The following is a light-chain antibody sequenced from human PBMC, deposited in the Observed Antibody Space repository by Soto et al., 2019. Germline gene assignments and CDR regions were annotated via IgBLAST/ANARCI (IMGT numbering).Light chain of an antibody. CDR3: SLYTSENTYV. Sequence: SALTPPPSLSGSPGQSVTISCPGTSIDFVSYNRVSWYQQPPGTDPKLIIYEASTRPSGVPDRFSGSKSGNTASLTISGLQAADDADYYCSLYTSENTYVFGTGTKV. J-gene: IGLJ1*01. V-gene: IGLV2-18*01. CDR1: SIDFVSYNR. CDR2: EAS.